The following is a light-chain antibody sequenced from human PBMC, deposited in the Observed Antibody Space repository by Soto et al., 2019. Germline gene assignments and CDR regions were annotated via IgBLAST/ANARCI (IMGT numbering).Light chain of an antibody. CDR2: DAS. Sequence: ELVLTQSPATLSLSPGERATLSCRASQSVSSYLAWYQQKPGQAPRLLIYDASNRATGITARFSGSGSGTDFTLTISSLEPEDFPVYYCQQYNHWPTTFGQGTKVDIK. CDR3: QQYNHWPTT. V-gene: IGKV3-11*01. J-gene: IGKJ1*01. CDR1: QSVSSY.